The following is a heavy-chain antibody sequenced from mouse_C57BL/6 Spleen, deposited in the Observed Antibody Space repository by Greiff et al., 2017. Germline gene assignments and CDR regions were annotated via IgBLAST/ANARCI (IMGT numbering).Heavy chain of an antibody. V-gene: IGHV1-4*01. CDR1: GYTFTSYS. D-gene: IGHD2-1*01. CDR2: INPSSGYT. Sequence: QVQLQQSGAELARPGASVKMSCKASGYTFTSYSMHWVKQRPGQGLEWIGYINPSSGYTKYNQKFKDKATLTADKSSSTAYMQLSSLTSEDSAVYYGARGDGNYGNYDWFAYWGQGTLVTVSA. CDR3: ARGDGNYGNYDWFAY. J-gene: IGHJ3*01.